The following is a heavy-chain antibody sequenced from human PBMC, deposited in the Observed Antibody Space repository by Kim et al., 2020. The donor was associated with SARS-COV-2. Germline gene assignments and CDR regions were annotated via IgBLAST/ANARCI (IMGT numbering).Heavy chain of an antibody. V-gene: IGHV3-23*01. Sequence: DSVKGRFTVSRGNSKNTLYLQMNSLRAEDTALYFCAKDQSGNYYYYAGMDVWGPGTTVTVSS. D-gene: IGHD1-26*01. J-gene: IGHJ6*02. CDR3: AKDQSGNYYYYAGMDV.